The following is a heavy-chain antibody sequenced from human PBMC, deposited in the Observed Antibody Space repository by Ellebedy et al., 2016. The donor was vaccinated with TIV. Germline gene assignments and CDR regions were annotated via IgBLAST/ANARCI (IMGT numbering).Heavy chain of an antibody. D-gene: IGHD6-19*01. CDR2: ISAYNGNT. CDR3: ARVNQWQGFDA. Sequence: ASVKVSXKASGYTFSSYGVSWVRQAPGQGLEWMGWISAYNGNTNYAQKFQGRVTITADKSTSTAYMELSSLRSEDTAVYYCARVNQWQGFDAWGQGTLVTVSS. V-gene: IGHV1-18*01. CDR1: GYTFSSYG. J-gene: IGHJ5*02.